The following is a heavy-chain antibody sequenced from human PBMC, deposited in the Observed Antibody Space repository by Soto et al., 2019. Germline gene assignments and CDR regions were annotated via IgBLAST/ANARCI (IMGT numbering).Heavy chain of an antibody. CDR3: AKGGRQWLVTSDFNY. V-gene: IGHV3-30*18. CDR2: VSHDGRNT. D-gene: IGHD6-19*01. Sequence: VQLVESGGGVVQPGRSLRLSCAASGFTFSDYAMHWVRQAPGKGLEWVAVVSHDGRNTDYADCLKGRLTISRDSSKKTVSLEITSLRAEDTAVYYCAKGGRQWLVTSDFNYWGQGALVTVSS. CDR1: GFTFSDYA. J-gene: IGHJ4*02.